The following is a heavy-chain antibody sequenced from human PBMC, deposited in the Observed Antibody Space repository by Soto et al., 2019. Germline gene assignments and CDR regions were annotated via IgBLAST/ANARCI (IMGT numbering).Heavy chain of an antibody. V-gene: IGHV1-2*02. CDR2: INPNSGGT. CDR3: ARDLYNWNDVAFDY. Sequence: ASVKVSCKTSGYTFTGYYMHWVRQAPGQGLEWMGWINPNSGGTNYAQKFQGRVTMTRDTPISTAYMELSRLRSDDTAVYYCARDLYNWNDVAFDYWGQGTLVTVSS. J-gene: IGHJ4*02. D-gene: IGHD1-20*01. CDR1: GYTFTGYY.